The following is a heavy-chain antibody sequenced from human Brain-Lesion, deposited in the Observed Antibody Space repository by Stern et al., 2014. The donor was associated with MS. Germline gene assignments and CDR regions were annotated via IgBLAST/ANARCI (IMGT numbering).Heavy chain of an antibody. CDR1: GFTFGDYA. CDR3: ASDITGSSAYFAY. D-gene: IGHD1-14*01. CDR2: ISWNSGTI. Sequence: EVQLVESGGDLVQPGRSLRLSCAAFGFTFGDYAMHWVRQAPGKGLEWVAGISWNSGTIGYADSVKGRFTTSRDNAYSSLYLQMNSLRPEDTALYYCASDITGSSAYFAYWGQGTLVTVSS. J-gene: IGHJ4*02. V-gene: IGHV3-9*01.